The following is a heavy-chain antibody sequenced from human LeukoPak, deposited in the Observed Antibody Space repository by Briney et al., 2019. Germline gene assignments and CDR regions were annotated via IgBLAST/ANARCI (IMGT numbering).Heavy chain of an antibody. J-gene: IGHJ4*02. CDR3: ARHGPHYYDSSGYYHIDY. CDR1: GGSISSYY. V-gene: IGHV4-59*08. CDR2: IYYSGST. D-gene: IGHD3-22*01. Sequence: SETLSLTCTVSGGSISSYYWSWIRQPPGKGLEWIGYIYYSGSTNYSPSLKSRVTISVDTSKNQFSLKLSSVTAADTAVYYCARHGPHYYDSSGYYHIDYWGQGTLVTVSS.